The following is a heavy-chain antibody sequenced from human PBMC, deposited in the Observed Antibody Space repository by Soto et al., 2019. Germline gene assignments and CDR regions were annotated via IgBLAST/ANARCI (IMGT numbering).Heavy chain of an antibody. CDR1: GFTFSSYD. Sequence: GGSLRLSCAASGFTFSSYDMAWVRQAPGKGLEWVSAISGSGDRTYYPDSVKGQFTISRDNSKNTLYLQMNSPRAEDTAVYYCAKRLPYYYDYWGQGTLVTVSS. J-gene: IGHJ4*02. CDR2: ISGSGDRT. V-gene: IGHV3-23*01. CDR3: AKRLPYYYDY.